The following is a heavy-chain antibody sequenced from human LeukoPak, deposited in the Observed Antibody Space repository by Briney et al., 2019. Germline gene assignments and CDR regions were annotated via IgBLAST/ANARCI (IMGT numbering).Heavy chain of an antibody. Sequence: GGSLRLSCVATGFSFDNYAMNWVRQAPGKGLEWVSLIIGSSGSTFYADSVKGRFTISRDKSKNTLYLQMNSLRAEDTAVYYCAKGAYDYIEIAYFDYWGQGSLVTVSS. V-gene: IGHV3-23*01. D-gene: IGHD5-12*01. CDR3: AKGAYDYIEIAYFDY. J-gene: IGHJ4*02. CDR2: IIGSSGST. CDR1: GFSFDNYA.